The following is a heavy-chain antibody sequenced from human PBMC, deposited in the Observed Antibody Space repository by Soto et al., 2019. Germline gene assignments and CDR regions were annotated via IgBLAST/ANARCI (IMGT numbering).Heavy chain of an antibody. Sequence: QVQLVQSGAEVKKPGSSVTVSCKASGGTFSSYTISWVRQAPGQGLEWMAGISPIFGTPIYAQKFQDRVTITVGVYTMAAYMEMNRLASEDTAVYYCARVVVGSRLSLDYWGQGTVVTISS. D-gene: IGHD1-26*01. J-gene: IGHJ4*02. CDR2: ISPIFGTP. V-gene: IGHV1-69*01. CDR3: ARVVVGSRLSLDY. CDR1: GGTFSSYT.